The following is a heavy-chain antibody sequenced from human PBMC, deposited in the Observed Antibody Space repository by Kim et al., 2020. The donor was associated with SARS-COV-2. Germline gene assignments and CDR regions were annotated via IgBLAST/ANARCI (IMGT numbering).Heavy chain of an antibody. CDR3: ARHVTVHIHIVVVIATTFDY. V-gene: IGHV4-39*01. Sequence: SETLSLTCTVSGGSISSSSYYWGWIRQPPGKGLEWIGSIYYSGSTYYNPSLKSRVTISVDTSKNQFSLKLSSVTAADTAVFYCARHVTVHIHIVVVIATTFDYWGQETLVTVSS. J-gene: IGHJ4*02. CDR2: IYYSGST. CDR1: GGSISSSSYY. D-gene: IGHD2-21*01.